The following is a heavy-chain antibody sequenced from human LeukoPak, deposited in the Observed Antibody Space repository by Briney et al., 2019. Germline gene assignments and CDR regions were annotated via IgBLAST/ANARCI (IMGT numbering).Heavy chain of an antibody. CDR3: ARLFWGKYYFDY. Sequence: PSETLSLTCTVSSDSISTYYWGWIRQPPGKGLEWIGSIYHSGSTYYNPSLKSRVTISVDTSKNQFSLKLSSVTAADTAVYYCARLFWGKYYFDYWGQGTLVTVSS. CDR1: SDSISTYY. CDR2: IYHSGST. J-gene: IGHJ4*02. V-gene: IGHV4-38-2*02. D-gene: IGHD7-27*01.